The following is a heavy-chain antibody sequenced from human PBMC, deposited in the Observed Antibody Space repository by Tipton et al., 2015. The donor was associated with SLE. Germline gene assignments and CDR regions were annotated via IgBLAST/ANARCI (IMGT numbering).Heavy chain of an antibody. J-gene: IGHJ4*02. CDR2: IYPSGSS. Sequence: TLSLTCAVSGGSISSGSYAWNWIRQSPGKGLEWIGYIYPSGSSHYSPSFKSRLTISVDSSRNGISLMLSSVTAADTAVYYCATSLIVQGIFFDFWGQGTLVTVSS. CDR3: ATSLIVQGIFFDF. D-gene: IGHD1-26*01. V-gene: IGHV4-30-2*06. CDR1: GGSISSGSYA.